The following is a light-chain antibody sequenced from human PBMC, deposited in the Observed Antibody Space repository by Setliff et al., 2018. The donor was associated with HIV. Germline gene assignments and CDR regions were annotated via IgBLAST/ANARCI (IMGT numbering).Light chain of an antibody. CDR3: QVWDSSSDHVV. Sequence: SYELTQPPSVSVAPRKTARIACGGNNIGSNSVRWYQQKPGQAPVLVIFYDSDRPSGIPERFSGSISGNTATLTISRVEAGDEADYYCQVWDSSSDHVVFGGGTKVTVL. V-gene: IGLV3-21*04. CDR2: YDS. J-gene: IGLJ2*01. CDR1: NIGSNS.